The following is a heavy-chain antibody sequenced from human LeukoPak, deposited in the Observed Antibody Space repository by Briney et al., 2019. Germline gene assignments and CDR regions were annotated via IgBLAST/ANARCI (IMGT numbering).Heavy chain of an antibody. D-gene: IGHD4-23*01. Sequence: GGSLRLSCAASGFTFSSYAMSWVRQAPGKGLEWVSAISGSGGSTYYADSVKGRFTISRDNSKNTLYLQMNSLRAEDTAVYYCARDLGGGPPYYYYGMDVWGQGTTVTVSS. CDR3: ARDLGGGPPYYYYGMDV. CDR1: GFTFSSYA. V-gene: IGHV3-23*01. CDR2: ISGSGGST. J-gene: IGHJ6*02.